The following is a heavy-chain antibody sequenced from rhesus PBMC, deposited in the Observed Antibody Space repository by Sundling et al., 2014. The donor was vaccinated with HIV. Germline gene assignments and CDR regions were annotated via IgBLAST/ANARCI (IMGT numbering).Heavy chain of an antibody. J-gene: IGHJ4*01. V-gene: IGHV4-169*01. CDR2: IYGSGSST. CDR1: GGSISSNY. D-gene: IGHD3-34*01. Sequence: QLQLQESGPGLVKPSENLSVTCAVSGGSISSNYWSWIRQAPGKGLEWIGYIYGSGSSTNYNPSLKSRVTLSVDTSKNQFSLKLSSVTAADTAVYYCARRLLGSFDYWGQGVLVTVSS. CDR3: ARRLLGSFDY.